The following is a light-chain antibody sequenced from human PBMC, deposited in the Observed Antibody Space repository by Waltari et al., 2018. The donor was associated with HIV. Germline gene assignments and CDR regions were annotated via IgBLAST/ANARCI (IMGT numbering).Light chain of an antibody. V-gene: IGLV2-14*01. CDR1: SRDVGGSNF. CDR2: EVT. CDR3: SSYRSSTVI. Sequence: QSALTQPASVSGSPGQSITISCTGTSRDVGGSNFVSWYQQHPGKAPKLLISEVTNRPSGVSNRFSGSKSGNTASLTISGLQAEDEADYYCSSYRSSTVIFGGGTKLTVL. J-gene: IGLJ2*01.